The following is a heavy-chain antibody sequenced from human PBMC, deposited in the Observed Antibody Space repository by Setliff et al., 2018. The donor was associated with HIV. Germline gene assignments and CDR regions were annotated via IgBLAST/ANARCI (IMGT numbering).Heavy chain of an antibody. V-gene: IGHV3-23*01. CDR1: GFTFSSYA. CDR3: AKGTYSYDSSGPDY. Sequence: GGSLRLSCAASGFTFSSYAMNWVRQAPGKGLEWVSVIGGSGGSTYYADSVKGRFTISRDNSKNTLYLQMNSLRAEDTAVYYCAKGTYSYDSSGPDYWGQGTRVTVS. CDR2: IGGSGGST. D-gene: IGHD3-22*01. J-gene: IGHJ4*02.